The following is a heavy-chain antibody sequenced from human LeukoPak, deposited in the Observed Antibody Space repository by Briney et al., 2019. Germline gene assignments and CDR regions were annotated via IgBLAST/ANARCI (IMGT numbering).Heavy chain of an antibody. CDR2: IIPIFGTA. D-gene: IGHD6-6*01. J-gene: IGHJ4*02. Sequence: ASVKVSCKASGGTFSSYAISWVRQAPGQGLEWMGGIIPIFGTANYAQKFQGRVTMTRDTSTSTVYMELSSLRSEDTAVYYCARTAGRTFDYWGQGTLVTVSS. V-gene: IGHV1-69*05. CDR1: GGTFSSYA. CDR3: ARTAGRTFDY.